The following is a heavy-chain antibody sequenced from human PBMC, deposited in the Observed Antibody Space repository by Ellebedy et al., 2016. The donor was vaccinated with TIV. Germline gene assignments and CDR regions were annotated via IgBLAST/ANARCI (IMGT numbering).Heavy chain of an antibody. J-gene: IGHJ4*02. CDR2: IWNDGSNK. CDR3: ARDRCSNGVCPYFDY. V-gene: IGHV3-33*01. D-gene: IGHD2-8*01. CDR1: GFTFSSYG. Sequence: GESLKISCAASGFTFSSYGMHWVRQAPGKGLEWVAVIWNDGSNKFYADSVKGRFTISRDNSKNTLYLQMNSLRAEDTAVYYCARDRCSNGVCPYFDYWGQGTLVTVAS.